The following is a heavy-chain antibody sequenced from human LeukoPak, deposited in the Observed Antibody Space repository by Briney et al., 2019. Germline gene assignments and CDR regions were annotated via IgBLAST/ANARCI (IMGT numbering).Heavy chain of an antibody. CDR3: ARALRDIVVVPAANRWFDP. V-gene: IGHV4-39*07. D-gene: IGHD2-2*01. J-gene: IGHJ5*02. CDR2: IYYSGST. Sequence: SETLSLTCTVSGGSISSSSYYWGWIRQPPGTGLEWIGSIYYSGSTYYNPSLKSRVTISVDTSKNQFSLKLSSVTAPDTAVYYCARALRDIVVVPAANRWFDPWGQGTLVTVSS. CDR1: GGSISSSSYY.